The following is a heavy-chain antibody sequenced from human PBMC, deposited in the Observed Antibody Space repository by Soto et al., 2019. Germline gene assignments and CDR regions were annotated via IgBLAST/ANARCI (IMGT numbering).Heavy chain of an antibody. CDR3: AKSRWLAQSYFDY. Sequence: GAVRGSCVASGVTLSSYDMSWVRQAPGKGLEWVSAISGSGGSTYYADSVKGRFTISRDNSKNTLYLQMNSLRAEDTAVYYCAKSRWLAQSYFDYWGQGTLVTVSS. J-gene: IGHJ4*02. V-gene: IGHV3-23*01. D-gene: IGHD6-19*01. CDR1: GVTLSSYD. CDR2: ISGSGGST.